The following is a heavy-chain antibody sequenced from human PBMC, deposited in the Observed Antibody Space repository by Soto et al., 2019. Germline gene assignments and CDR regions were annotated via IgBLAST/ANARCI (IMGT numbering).Heavy chain of an antibody. CDR3: VKDVAAQQSTSYCHGMDV. D-gene: IGHD6-13*01. V-gene: IGHV1-69*08. CDR1: RGTCSTYT. Sequence: QVQLVQSGAEVKKPGSSVKVSCKTSRGTCSTYTFSWVRQAPGQGLEWMGRISHMFDITTYAKKFQGRLTISAGTSTSAGYKDLSSLRSEGTAVYYCVKDVAAQQSTSYCHGMDVWGQGTTVTVSS. CDR2: ISHMFDIT. J-gene: IGHJ6*02.